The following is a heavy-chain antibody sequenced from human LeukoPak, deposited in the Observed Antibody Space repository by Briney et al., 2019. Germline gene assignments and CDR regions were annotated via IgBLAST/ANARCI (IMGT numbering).Heavy chain of an antibody. CDR1: GGSISSGGYY. Sequence: SETLSLTCTVSGGSISSGGYYWSWIRQPPGKGLEWIGYIYHSGSTYYNPSLKSRVTISVDRSKNQFSLKLSSVTAADTAVYYCARSALMGSKYQLPHNWFDPWGQGTLVTVSS. V-gene: IGHV4-30-2*01. CDR2: IYHSGST. D-gene: IGHD2-2*01. CDR3: ARSALMGSKYQLPHNWFDP. J-gene: IGHJ5*02.